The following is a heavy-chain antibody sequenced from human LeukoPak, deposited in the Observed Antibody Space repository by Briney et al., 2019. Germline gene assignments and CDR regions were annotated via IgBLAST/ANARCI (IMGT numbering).Heavy chain of an antibody. CDR2: IYYSGST. V-gene: IGHV4-39*01. J-gene: IGHJ4*02. CDR3: ARFPHRIAAPLGDY. CDR1: GGSISSSSYY. D-gene: IGHD6-6*01. Sequence: SETLSLTCTVSGGSISSSSYYWGWIRQPPGKGLEWIGSIYYSGSTYYNPSLKSRVTISVDTSKNQFSLKLSSVTAADSAVYYCARFPHRIAAPLGDYWGQGTLVTVSS.